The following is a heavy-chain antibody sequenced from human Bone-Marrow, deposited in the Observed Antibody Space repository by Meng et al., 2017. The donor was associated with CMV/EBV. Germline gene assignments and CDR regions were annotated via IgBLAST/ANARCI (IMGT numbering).Heavy chain of an antibody. CDR2: MNPNSGNT. Sequence: ASVKVSCKASGYTFTRYDINWVRQATGQGLEWMGWMNPNSGNTGYAQKFQGRVTMTRNTSMSTAYMELSGLRSDDTAVYYCARGRNWFDPWGQGTLVTVSS. V-gene: IGHV1-8*01. CDR1: GYTFTRYD. J-gene: IGHJ5*02. CDR3: ARGRNWFDP.